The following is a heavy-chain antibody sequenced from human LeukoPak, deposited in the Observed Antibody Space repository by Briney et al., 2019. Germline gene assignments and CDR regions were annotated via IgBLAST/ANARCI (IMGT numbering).Heavy chain of an antibody. V-gene: IGHV3-7*01. Sequence: GGSLRLSCAASGFTFSSHWVTWVRQAPGKGLEWVANIKQDGSEKNYVDSVKGRFTISRDNARNSLFLQMSSLRAEDTAVYYCAKSPYSGYDWGGYFDYWGQGTLVTVSS. CDR1: GFTFSSHW. CDR2: IKQDGSEK. D-gene: IGHD5-12*01. J-gene: IGHJ4*02. CDR3: AKSPYSGYDWGGYFDY.